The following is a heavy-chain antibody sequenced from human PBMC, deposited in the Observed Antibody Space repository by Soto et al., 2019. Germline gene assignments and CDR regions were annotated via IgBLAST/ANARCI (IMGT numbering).Heavy chain of an antibody. CDR2: VNAGNGDT. V-gene: IGHV1-3*01. Sequence: QVQLVQSGAEVKKPGASVKVSCKASGYTFSTYTMHWVRQAPGQRFEWMGWVNAGNGDTRYSQKFQGRVTITRDTFANTGSMELSSLKSEDTAVYYCARASSHHDGFDMWGQGTKVTVSS. CDR3: ARASSHHDGFDM. CDR1: GYTFSTYT. J-gene: IGHJ3*02.